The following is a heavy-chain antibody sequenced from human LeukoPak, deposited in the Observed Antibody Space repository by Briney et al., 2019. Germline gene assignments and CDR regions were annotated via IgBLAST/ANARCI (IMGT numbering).Heavy chain of an antibody. D-gene: IGHD6-6*01. J-gene: IGHJ4*02. CDR1: GFTFSSYD. CDR2: ISYDGSNK. V-gene: IGHV3-30*18. Sequence: PGRSLRLSCAASGFTFSSYDMHWVRQAPGKGLEWVAVISYDGSNKYYADSVKGRFTISRDNSKNTPYLQMNSLRAEDTAVYYCAKDGGSSGFDYWGQGTLVTVSS. CDR3: AKDGGSSGFDY.